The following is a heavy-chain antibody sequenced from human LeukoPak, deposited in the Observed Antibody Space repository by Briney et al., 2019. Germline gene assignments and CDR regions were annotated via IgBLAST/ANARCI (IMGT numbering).Heavy chain of an antibody. CDR2: INHSGST. V-gene: IGHV4-34*01. CDR3: ANIVVVPAAISGTGWFDP. CDR1: GGSFSGYY. J-gene: IGHJ5*02. D-gene: IGHD2-2*02. Sequence: PSETLSLTCAVYGGSFSGYYWSWIRQPPGKGLEWIGEINHSGSTNYNLSLKSRVTISVDTSKNQFSLKLSSVTAADTAVYYCANIVVVPAAISGTGWFDPWGQGTLVTVSS.